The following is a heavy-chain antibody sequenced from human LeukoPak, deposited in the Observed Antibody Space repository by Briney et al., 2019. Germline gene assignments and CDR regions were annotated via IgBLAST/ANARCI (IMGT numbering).Heavy chain of an antibody. Sequence: ASVKVSCKASGYTFTSYGISWVRQAPGQGLEWMGGIIPMFGTANYAQKFQGRVTITADKSTSTVYMELSSLRSEDTAIYYCARIRDGYNDAYDLWGQGTVVTVPS. D-gene: IGHD5-24*01. CDR3: ARIRDGYNDAYDL. V-gene: IGHV1-69*06. CDR2: IIPMFGTA. J-gene: IGHJ3*01. CDR1: GYTFTSYG.